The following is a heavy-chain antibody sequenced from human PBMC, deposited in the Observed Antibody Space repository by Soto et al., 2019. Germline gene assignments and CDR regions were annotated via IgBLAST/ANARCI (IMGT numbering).Heavy chain of an antibody. Sequence: LSLTCAVYCGSFSGYYWSWIRQPPGKGLEWIGEINHSGSTNYNPSLKSRVTISVDTSKNQFSLKLSSVTAADTAVYYCARGPLWFGESFTFFDYWGQGTLVTVSS. CDR1: CGSFSGYY. D-gene: IGHD3-10*01. CDR3: ARGPLWFGESFTFFDY. CDR2: INHSGST. V-gene: IGHV4-34*01. J-gene: IGHJ4*02.